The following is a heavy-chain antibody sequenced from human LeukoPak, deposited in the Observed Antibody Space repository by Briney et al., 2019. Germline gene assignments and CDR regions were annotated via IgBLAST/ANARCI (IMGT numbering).Heavy chain of an antibody. CDR1: GFTFDDYA. CDR3: AKDTADYYDSSGGYVDY. D-gene: IGHD3-22*01. V-gene: IGHV3-43*02. Sequence: PGGSLRLSCAASGFTFDDYAMHWVRQAPGKGLEWVSLISGGGGSTYYADSVKGRFTISRDNSKNSLYLQMNSLRTEDTALYYCAKDTADYYDSSGGYVDYWGQGTLVTVSS. CDR2: ISGGGGST. J-gene: IGHJ4*02.